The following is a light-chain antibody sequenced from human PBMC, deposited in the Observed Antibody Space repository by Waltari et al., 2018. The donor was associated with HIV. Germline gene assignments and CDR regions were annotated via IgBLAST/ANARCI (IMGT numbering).Light chain of an antibody. Sequence: QSALTQPASVSGSPGQSITMSCTGTSSDVGSYNLVSCYQQHPAKAPNLIIYEFNKRPPGITNRFSGFKSGNTASLTITGLQAEDEADYHCCSYAIGGTFVFGGGTKVTVL. CDR2: EFN. V-gene: IGLV2-23*02. CDR1: SSDVGSYNL. CDR3: CSYAIGGTFV. J-gene: IGLJ2*01.